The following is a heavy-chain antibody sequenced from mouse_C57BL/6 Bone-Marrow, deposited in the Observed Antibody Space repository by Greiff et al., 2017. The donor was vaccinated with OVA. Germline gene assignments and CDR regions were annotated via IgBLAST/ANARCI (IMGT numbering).Heavy chain of an antibody. CDR3: ARGFYY. J-gene: IGHJ3*01. V-gene: IGHV3-6*01. Sequence: ESGPGLVKPSQSLSLTCSVTGYSITSGYYWNWIRQFPGNKLEWMGYISYDGSNNYNPSLKNRISITRDTSKNQFFLKLNSVTTEDTATYYCARGFYYWGQGTLVTVSA. CDR1: GYSITSGYY. CDR2: ISYDGSN.